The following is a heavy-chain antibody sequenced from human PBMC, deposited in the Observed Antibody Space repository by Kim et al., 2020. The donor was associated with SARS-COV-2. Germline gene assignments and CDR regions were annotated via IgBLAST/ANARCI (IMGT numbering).Heavy chain of an antibody. Sequence: GGSLRLSCAASGFTFSSYSMNWVRQAPGKGLEWVSSISSSSSYIYYADSVKGRFTISRDNAKNSLYLQMNSLRAEDTAVYYCARDGTYYYDSSGPPALNYYYYGMDVWGQGTTVTVSS. V-gene: IGHV3-21*01. CDR2: ISSSSSYI. CDR1: GFTFSSYS. D-gene: IGHD3-22*01. CDR3: ARDGTYYYDSSGPPALNYYYYGMDV. J-gene: IGHJ6*02.